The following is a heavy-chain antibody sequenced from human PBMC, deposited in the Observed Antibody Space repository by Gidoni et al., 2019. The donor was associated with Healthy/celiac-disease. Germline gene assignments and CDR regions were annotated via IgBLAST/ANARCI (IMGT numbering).Heavy chain of an antibody. V-gene: IGHV4-61*02. CDR2: IYTSGST. CDR1: GGSISSGSYY. CDR3: AREPDYGDEYDAFDI. D-gene: IGHD4-17*01. Sequence: QVQLQESGPGLVKPSQTLSLTCTVSGGSISSGSYYWSWIRQPAGKGLEWIGRIYTSGSTNYNPSLKSRVTISVDTSKNQFSLKLSSVTAADTAVYYCAREPDYGDEYDAFDIWGQGTMVTVSS. J-gene: IGHJ3*02.